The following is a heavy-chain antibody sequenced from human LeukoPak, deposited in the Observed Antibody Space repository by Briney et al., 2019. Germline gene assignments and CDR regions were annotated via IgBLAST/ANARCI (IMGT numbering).Heavy chain of an antibody. Sequence: GASVKVSCKASGGTFSSYAISWVRQAPGQGLEWMGRIIPILGIANYAQKFPGRVTITADKSTSTAYMELSSLRSEDTAVYYCARIGVTGTTRGVYYYGMDVWGQGTTVTVSS. CDR3: ARIGVTGTTRGVYYYGMDV. V-gene: IGHV1-69*04. J-gene: IGHJ6*02. CDR2: IIPILGIA. CDR1: GGTFSSYA. D-gene: IGHD1-20*01.